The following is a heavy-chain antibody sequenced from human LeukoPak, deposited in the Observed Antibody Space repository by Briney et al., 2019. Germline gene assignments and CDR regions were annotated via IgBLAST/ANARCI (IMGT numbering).Heavy chain of an antibody. J-gene: IGHJ4*02. CDR2: ISTTSGNI. V-gene: IGHV3-21*04. CDR1: GFSFSSYS. CDR3: AGDKTTSGYYEFDY. D-gene: IGHD3-22*01. Sequence: GGSLRLSCAASGFSFSSYSMNWVRQAPGKGLEWVAAISTTSGNIYYADSVKGRFTISRDNAKNSLYLQMNSLRAEDTAVYYCAGDKTTSGYYEFDYWGQGTLVAVSS.